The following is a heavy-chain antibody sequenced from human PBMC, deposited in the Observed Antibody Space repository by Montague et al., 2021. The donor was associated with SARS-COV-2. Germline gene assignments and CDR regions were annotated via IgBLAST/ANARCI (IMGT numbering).Heavy chain of an antibody. CDR1: GFSLSTSGMC. J-gene: IGHJ4*02. D-gene: IGHD3-22*01. Sequence: PALKPTQTLTLTCTFSGFSLSTSGMCVSWIRQPPGKALEWLALIDWDDDKYYSTSLKTRLTISKDTSKNQVVLTMTNMDPVDTATYYCARTMDAGTYYYDSSGYYPFDYWGQGTLVTVSS. CDR3: ARTMDAGTYYYDSSGYYPFDY. CDR2: IDWDDDK. V-gene: IGHV2-70*01.